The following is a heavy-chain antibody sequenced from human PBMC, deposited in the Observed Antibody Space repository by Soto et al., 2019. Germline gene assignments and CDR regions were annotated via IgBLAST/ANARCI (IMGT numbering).Heavy chain of an antibody. D-gene: IGHD3-3*01. Sequence: SVKVSCKASGGTFSSYAISWVRQAPGQGLEWMGGIIPIFGTANYAQKFQGRVTITADESTSTAYMELSSLRSGDTAVYYCARREGDFWSGYYYYYYGMDVWGQGTTVTVSS. V-gene: IGHV1-69*13. CDR1: GGTFSSYA. CDR2: IIPIFGTA. J-gene: IGHJ6*02. CDR3: ARREGDFWSGYYYYYYGMDV.